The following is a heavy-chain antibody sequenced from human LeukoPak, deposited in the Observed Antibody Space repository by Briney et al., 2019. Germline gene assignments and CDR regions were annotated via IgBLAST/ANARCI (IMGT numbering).Heavy chain of an antibody. CDR3: ARENWGSFDY. Sequence: GGSLRLSCAASRFTFSTYWMSWVRQAPGKGLEWVANTNQGGTEKYYVDSVKGRFTISRDNAKNSLYLQMNSLRAEDTAVYYCARENWGSFDYWGQGTLVTVPS. J-gene: IGHJ4*02. CDR1: RFTFSTYW. CDR2: TNQGGTEK. V-gene: IGHV3-7*01. D-gene: IGHD7-27*01.